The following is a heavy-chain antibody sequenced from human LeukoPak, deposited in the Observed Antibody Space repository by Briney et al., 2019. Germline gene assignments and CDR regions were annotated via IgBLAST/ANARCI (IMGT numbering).Heavy chain of an antibody. CDR3: ARRSSSWDRYDN. J-gene: IGHJ4*02. CDR2: IYPGDSDT. D-gene: IGHD6-13*01. Sequence: KLGESLKIPRKGSGYSFPSYWIGWVRQMPRKGLEWMGIIYPGDSDTKYSPSFQGQVTISADKSISTAYLQWSSLKASDTAMYYCARRSSSWDRYDNWGKGTLVTVSS. V-gene: IGHV5-51*01. CDR1: GYSFPSYW.